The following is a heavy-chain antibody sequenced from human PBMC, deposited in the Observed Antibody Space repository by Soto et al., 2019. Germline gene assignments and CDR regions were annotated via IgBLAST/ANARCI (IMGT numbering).Heavy chain of an antibody. Sequence: HPGGSLRLSCSASGFTFSSYAMHWVRQAPGKGLEYVSDISSNGGSTYYADSVKGRFTISRDNAKNSLYLQMNSLRAEDTAVYYCARGDYDYIWGSYRPRDAFDIWGQGTMVT. D-gene: IGHD3-16*02. CDR1: GFTFSSYA. CDR2: ISSNGGST. J-gene: IGHJ3*02. V-gene: IGHV3-64*04. CDR3: ARGDYDYIWGSYRPRDAFDI.